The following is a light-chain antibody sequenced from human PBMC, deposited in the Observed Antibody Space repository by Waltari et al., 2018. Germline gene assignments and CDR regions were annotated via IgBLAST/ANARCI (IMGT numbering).Light chain of an antibody. V-gene: IGKV1-33*01. J-gene: IGKJ1*01. CDR3: HQYYTNSWA. Sequence: DIQMTQSPSSLSASVGDRVTITCQASHDISNYLNWYQQKPGKAPKLLIYDASNLETGVPSRFSGSGSGTDFTFTISSLQPEDIATYYCHQYYTNSWAFGQGTKVEIK. CDR2: DAS. CDR1: HDISNY.